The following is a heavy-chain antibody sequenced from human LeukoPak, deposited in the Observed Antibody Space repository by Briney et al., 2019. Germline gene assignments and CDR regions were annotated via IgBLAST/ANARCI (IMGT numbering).Heavy chain of an antibody. CDR1: GFTFSTYG. V-gene: IGHV3-30*02. D-gene: IGHD2-2*01. CDR3: AKDRCYHYVDY. J-gene: IGHJ4*02. CDR2: IRYDGSEK. Sequence: GGSLRLSCAASGFTFSTYGMHWVRQAPGKGLEWVAFIRYDGSEKYSTDSVKGRFTISRDNSKNTLYLRMNSLTAEDTAVYYCAKDRCYHYVDYWGQGTLVTVSS.